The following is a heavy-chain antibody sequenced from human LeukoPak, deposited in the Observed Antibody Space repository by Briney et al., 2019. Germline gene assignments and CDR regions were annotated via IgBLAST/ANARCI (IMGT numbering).Heavy chain of an antibody. J-gene: IGHJ5*02. CDR3: ARVKVGATAWFDP. V-gene: IGHV1-2*02. Sequence: ASVKVSCKASGYTFTGYYMHWVRQAPGQGLEWMGWINPNSGGTNYAQKFQGRVTMTRDTSISTDYMELSRLRSDDTAVYYCARVKVGATAWFDPWGQGTLVTVSS. CDR1: GYTFTGYY. D-gene: IGHD1-26*01. CDR2: INPNSGGT.